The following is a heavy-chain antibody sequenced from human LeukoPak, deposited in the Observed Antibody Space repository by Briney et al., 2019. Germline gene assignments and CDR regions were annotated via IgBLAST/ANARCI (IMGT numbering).Heavy chain of an antibody. CDR2: IYYSGST. V-gene: IGHV4-61*01. D-gene: IGHD3-22*01. CDR3: ARHYYDSSGYYYLDY. J-gene: IGHJ4*02. CDR1: GGSISSGSYS. Sequence: PSETLSLTCTVSGGSISSGSYSWRWIRQPPGKGLEWIGYIYYSGSTNYNPPLKSRVTISVDTSKNQFSLKLSSVTAADTAVYYCARHYYDSSGYYYLDYWGQGTLVTVSS.